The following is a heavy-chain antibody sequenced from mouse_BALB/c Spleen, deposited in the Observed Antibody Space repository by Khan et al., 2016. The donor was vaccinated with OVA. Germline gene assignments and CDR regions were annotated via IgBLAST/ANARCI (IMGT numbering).Heavy chain of an antibody. CDR1: GYTFTNYW. CDR3: ARGYVCNYEFAY. D-gene: IGHD2-1*01. V-gene: IGHV1S132*01. CDR2: IFPGTGTT. J-gene: IGHJ3*01. Sequence: VQLQESGAELVKPGASVKLSCKTSGYTFTNYWIQWVKQRPGQGLGWIGQIFPGTGTTYYNENFKAKATLTLDTSSSTAYMQLSSLTSEDSAVDFCARGYVCNYEFAYWGQGTLVTVSA.